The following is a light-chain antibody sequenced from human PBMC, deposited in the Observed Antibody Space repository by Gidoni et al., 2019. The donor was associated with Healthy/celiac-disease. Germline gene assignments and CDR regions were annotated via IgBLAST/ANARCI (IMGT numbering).Light chain of an antibody. J-gene: IGLJ2*01. V-gene: IGLV2-23*02. CDR1: SSDVGSYNL. Sequence: QSALPQPASASGSPGQSTTISCTGTSSDVGSYNLVSWYQQHPVKAPQLMSSEVSKRPSEVSKRVSGSKSGNTASLTISGLQAEDEADYYCCSYAGSSTLVLGGGTKLTVL. CDR3: CSYAGSSTLV. CDR2: EVS.